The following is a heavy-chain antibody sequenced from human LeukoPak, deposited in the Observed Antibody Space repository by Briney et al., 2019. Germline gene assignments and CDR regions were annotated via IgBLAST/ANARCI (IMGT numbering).Heavy chain of an antibody. D-gene: IGHD1-7*01. CDR3: ARVELNYGMDV. CDR1: GYTFTSYY. Sequence: ASVKVSCKASGYTFTSYYMHWVRQAPGQGLEWMGVINPSGGTTTYAQKFQGRVTMTRDTSTSTVYMDLSSLRSEDTAVYYCARVELNYGMDVWGQGTTVTVSS. J-gene: IGHJ6*02. CDR2: INPSGGTT. V-gene: IGHV1-46*01.